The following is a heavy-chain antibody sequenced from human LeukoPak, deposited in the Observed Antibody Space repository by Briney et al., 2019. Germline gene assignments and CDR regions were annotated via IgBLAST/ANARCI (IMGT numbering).Heavy chain of an antibody. J-gene: IGHJ4*02. V-gene: IGHV3-74*01. CDR3: ARETDCSSTSCYAGSDY. CDR1: GFTFSSYW. Sequence: GGSLRLSCAASGFTFSSYWMHWVRQAPGKGLVWVSRINSDGSSTSYADSVRGRFTISRDNAKNTLYLQMNSLRAEDTAVYYCARETDCSSTSCYAGSDYWGQGTLVTVSS. CDR2: INSDGSST. D-gene: IGHD2-2*01.